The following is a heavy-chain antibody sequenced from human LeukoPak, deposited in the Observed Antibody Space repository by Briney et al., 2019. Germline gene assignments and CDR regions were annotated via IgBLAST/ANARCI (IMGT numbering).Heavy chain of an antibody. J-gene: IGHJ4*02. CDR3: ARLDYDFWSGYQGIGRADY. CDR1: GYTFTIYG. CDR2: IIPILGIA. D-gene: IGHD3-3*01. Sequence: SVKVSCKASGYTFTIYGISWVRQAPGQGLEWMGRIIPILGIANYAQKFQGRVTITADKSTSTAYMELSSLRSEDTAVYYCARLDYDFWSGYQGIGRADYWGQGTLVTVSS. V-gene: IGHV1-69*04.